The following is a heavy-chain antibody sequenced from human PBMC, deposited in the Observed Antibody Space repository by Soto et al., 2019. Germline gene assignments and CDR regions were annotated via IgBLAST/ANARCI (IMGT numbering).Heavy chain of an antibody. V-gene: IGHV4-38-2*02. CDR1: NFSISSGYY. Sequence: SETLSLTCIVSNFSISSGYYWGWIRQSPGKGLEWIASIYRSGTTSYNPSLKSRVTISVDPSKNQFSLMLTAVTAADTAVYYCARTHSGSYYSVFNYWGRGSLVTVSS. D-gene: IGHD1-26*01. CDR2: IYRSGTT. CDR3: ARTHSGSYYSVFNY. J-gene: IGHJ4*02.